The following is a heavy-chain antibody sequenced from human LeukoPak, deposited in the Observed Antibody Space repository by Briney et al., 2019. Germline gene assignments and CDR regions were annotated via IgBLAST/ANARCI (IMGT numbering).Heavy chain of an antibody. CDR3: ATDRAAAAGTDY. D-gene: IGHD6-13*01. CDR1: GYTLTELS. J-gene: IGHJ4*02. Sequence: ASVKVSCKVSGYTLTELSMHWVRQAPGKGLEWMGGFDPEDGETIYAQKFQGRVTVTEDTSTDTAYMELSSLRSEDTAVYYCATDRAAAAGTDYWGQGTLVTVSS. V-gene: IGHV1-24*01. CDR2: FDPEDGET.